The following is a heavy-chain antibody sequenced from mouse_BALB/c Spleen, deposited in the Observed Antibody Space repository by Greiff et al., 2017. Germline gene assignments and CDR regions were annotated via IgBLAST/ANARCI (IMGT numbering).Heavy chain of an antibody. D-gene: IGHD4-1*01. CDR2: ISNGGGST. CDR1: GFTFSSYT. Sequence: EVKLMESGGGLVKLGGSLKLSCAASGFTFSSYTMSWVRQTPEKRLEWVAYISNGGGSTYYPDTVKGRFTISRDNAKNTLYLQMSSLKSEDTAMYYCARRGWDYYAMDYWGQGTSVTVSS. J-gene: IGHJ4*01. V-gene: IGHV5-12-2*01. CDR3: ARRGWDYYAMDY.